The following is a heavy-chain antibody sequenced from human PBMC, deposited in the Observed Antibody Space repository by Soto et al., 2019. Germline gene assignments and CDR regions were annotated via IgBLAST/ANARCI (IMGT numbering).Heavy chain of an antibody. CDR3: VRRGSGNYDY. CDR1: GFTFSSSD. J-gene: IGHJ4*02. V-gene: IGHV3-64*01. Sequence: EVQLAESGGGMVQPGGSLRLSCVASGFTFSSSDMHWVRQAPGKGLEYVSSISSNGGTTYYGNSVKGRFTISRDNSKNTRYLQMGSLRAEDMAVYYCVRRGSGNYDYWGQGTLVTVSS. D-gene: IGHD1-7*01. CDR2: ISSNGGTT.